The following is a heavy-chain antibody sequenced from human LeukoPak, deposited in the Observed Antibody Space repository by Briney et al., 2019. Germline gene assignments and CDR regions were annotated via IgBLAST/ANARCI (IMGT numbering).Heavy chain of an antibody. CDR2: IRSDGSNK. J-gene: IGHJ4*02. D-gene: IGHD6-19*01. Sequence: GGSLRLSCAASGFPFSSYSMHWVRQAPGKGLEWMAFIRSDGSNKYYADSVKGRFTISRDNSKNTLYLQMNSLRAEDKAVYYCARILDSAWGELGYWGQGTLVTVSS. CDR3: ARILDSAWGELGY. CDR1: GFPFSSYS. V-gene: IGHV3-30*04.